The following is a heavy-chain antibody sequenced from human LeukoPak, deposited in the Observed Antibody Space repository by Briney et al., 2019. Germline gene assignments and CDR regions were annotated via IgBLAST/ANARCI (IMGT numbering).Heavy chain of an antibody. D-gene: IGHD2-2*03. CDR1: NGSMTSDSYY. V-gene: IGHV4-39*02. CDR2: IFYSGKT. Sequence: SETLSLTCSVSNGSMTSDSYYWAWVRQPPGKGLEWIGSIFYSGKTYYSASLKSRVTVSLDTSKKNFSLRLSSVTAADTAVYYCARLWIVATWFDAWGQGALVTAS. CDR3: ARLWIVATWFDA. J-gene: IGHJ5*02.